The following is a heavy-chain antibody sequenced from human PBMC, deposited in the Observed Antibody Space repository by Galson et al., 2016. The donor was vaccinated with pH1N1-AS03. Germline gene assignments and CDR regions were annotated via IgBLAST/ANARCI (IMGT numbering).Heavy chain of an antibody. CDR1: GFSLDLYA. CDR3: TKDLVPGGADV. V-gene: IGHV3-9*01. CDR2: FSLDSDWI. J-gene: IGHJ6*02. Sequence: SLRLSCAVSGFSLDLYAMHWVRQIPEKGLEWVSGFSLDSDWIGYADSVKGRFTVSRDKDKNSLYLEMNNLRTEDTALYYCTKDLVPGGADVGGQGTTVTVAS. D-gene: IGHD3-16*01.